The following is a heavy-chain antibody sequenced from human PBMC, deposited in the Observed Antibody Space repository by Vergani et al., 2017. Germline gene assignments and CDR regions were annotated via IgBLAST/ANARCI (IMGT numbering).Heavy chain of an antibody. CDR1: GGSISSGGYY. V-gene: IGHV4-31*03. Sequence: QVQLQESGPGLVKPSQTLSLTCTVSGGSISSGGYYWSWIRQHPGKGLEWIGYIYYSGSTYYNPSLKSRVTISVDTSKNQFSLKRSSVTAADTAVYYCARDRVRNWKRFDPWGQGTLVTVSS. J-gene: IGHJ5*02. CDR3: ARDRVRNWKRFDP. CDR2: IYYSGST. D-gene: IGHD1-1*01.